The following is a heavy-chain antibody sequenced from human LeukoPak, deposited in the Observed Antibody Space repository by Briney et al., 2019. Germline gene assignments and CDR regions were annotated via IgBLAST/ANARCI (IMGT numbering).Heavy chain of an antibody. V-gene: IGHV4-39*07. CDR2: IYYSGST. J-gene: IGHJ4*02. CDR1: GGSISSSSYY. D-gene: IGHD4-11*01. CDR3: ARARGPTTVTTGALARGQVYFDY. Sequence: SETLSLTCTVSGGSISSSSYYWGWIRQPPGKGLEWIGSIYYSGSTYYNPSLKSRVTISVDTSKNQFSLKLSSVTAADTAVYYCARARGPTTVTTGALARGQVYFDYWGQGTLVTVSS.